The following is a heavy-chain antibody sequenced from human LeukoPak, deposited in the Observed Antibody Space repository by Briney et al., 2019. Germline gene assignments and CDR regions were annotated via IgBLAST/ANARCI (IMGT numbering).Heavy chain of an antibody. CDR1: GFTFSNHY. V-gene: IGHV3-7*01. CDR3: ARESTAMVGKQIDY. Sequence: GGSLRLSCAASGFTFSNHYMSWVRQAPGKGLEWVADIKQDGSEKYYVDSVKGRFTISRDNAKDSLYLQMNSLRAEDAAVYYCARESTAMVGKQIDYWGQGTLVTVSS. D-gene: IGHD5-18*01. J-gene: IGHJ4*02. CDR2: IKQDGSEK.